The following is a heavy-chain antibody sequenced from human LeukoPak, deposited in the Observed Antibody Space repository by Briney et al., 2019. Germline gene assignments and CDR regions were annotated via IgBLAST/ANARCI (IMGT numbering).Heavy chain of an antibody. D-gene: IGHD1-26*01. V-gene: IGHV1-8*01. Sequence: ASGKVTSKASGYTFTSYDINWVRQATGQGLEWMGWMNPNSGNTGYAQKFQGRVTMTRNTSISTAYMELSSLRSEDTAVYYCARSYSGSYDWGQGTVVSVSS. CDR2: MNPNSGNT. CDR1: GYTFTSYD. CDR3: ARSYSGSYD. J-gene: IGHJ4*02.